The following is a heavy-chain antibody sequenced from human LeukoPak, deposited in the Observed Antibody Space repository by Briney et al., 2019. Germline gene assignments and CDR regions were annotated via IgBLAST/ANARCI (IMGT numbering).Heavy chain of an antibody. J-gene: IGHJ6*03. V-gene: IGHV3-7*01. Sequence: GGSLRLSCAASGFTFSSYWMSWVRQAPGKGLEWVANIKQDGSEKYYVDSVKGRFTISRDNAKNSLYLQMDSLRAEDTAVYYCASLPTAASYMDVWGKGTTVTVSS. CDR1: GFTFSSYW. D-gene: IGHD6-25*01. CDR2: IKQDGSEK. CDR3: ASLPTAASYMDV.